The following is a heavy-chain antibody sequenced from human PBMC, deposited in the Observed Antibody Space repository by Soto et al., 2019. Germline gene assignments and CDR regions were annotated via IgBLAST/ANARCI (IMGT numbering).Heavy chain of an antibody. V-gene: IGHV6-1*01. CDR3: ARDRCSGGSCYWSYYYGMDV. CDR2: TYYRSKWYH. Sequence: PPQTLSLTCAISGDSVSSNIAAWNWIRQSPSRGLEWLGRTYYRSKWYHDYAVSVKSRITIHPDTSKNQFSLQLNSVTPEDTAVYYCARDRCSGGSCYWSYYYGMDVWGQGTTVTVSS. CDR1: GDSVSSNIAA. J-gene: IGHJ6*02. D-gene: IGHD2-15*01.